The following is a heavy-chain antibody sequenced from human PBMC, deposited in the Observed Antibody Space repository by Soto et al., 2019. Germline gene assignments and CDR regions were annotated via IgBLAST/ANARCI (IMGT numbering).Heavy chain of an antibody. D-gene: IGHD3-22*01. J-gene: IGHJ4*02. CDR1: GFTFSSYG. Sequence: GGSLRLSCAASGFTFSSYGMHWVRQAPGKGLEWVAVIWYDGSNKYYADSVKGRFTNSRDNSKNTLYLQMNSLRAEDTAVYYCARSGPGGYIDYWGQGTLVTVSS. V-gene: IGHV3-30*19. CDR2: IWYDGSNK. CDR3: ARSGPGGYIDY.